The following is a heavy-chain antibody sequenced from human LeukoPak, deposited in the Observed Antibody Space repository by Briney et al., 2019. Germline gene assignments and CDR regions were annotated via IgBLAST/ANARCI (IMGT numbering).Heavy chain of an antibody. Sequence: SVKVSCKVSGGTFSSYAISWVRQAPGQGLEWMGGIIPIFGTANYAQKFQGRVTITADESTSTAYMELSSLRSEDTAVYYCARGEESQDWFDPWGQGTLVTVST. J-gene: IGHJ5*02. V-gene: IGHV1-69*13. CDR1: GGTFSSYA. CDR2: IIPIFGTA. CDR3: ARGEESQDWFDP.